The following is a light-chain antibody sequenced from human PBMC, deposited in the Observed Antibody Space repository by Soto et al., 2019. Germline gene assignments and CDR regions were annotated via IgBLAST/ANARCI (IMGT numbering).Light chain of an antibody. Sequence: IQLTQSPSSLSASVGDRVTITCRASQGICSYLAWYQQQPGQAPKLLIYAASTLQSGVPSRFSGSGSGTDFTLTISILQPEDFVSYYYQQRINYPITFGQGTRLDI. CDR3: QQRINYPIT. CDR2: AAS. V-gene: IGKV1-9*01. CDR1: QGICSY. J-gene: IGKJ5*01.